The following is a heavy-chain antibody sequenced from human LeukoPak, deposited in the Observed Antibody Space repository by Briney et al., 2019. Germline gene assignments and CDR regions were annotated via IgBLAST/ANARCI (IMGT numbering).Heavy chain of an antibody. CDR1: GFTFSSYA. Sequence: GGSLRLSCAASGFTFSSYAMSWVRQAPGKGLEWVSAISGSGGSTYYADSVKGRFTISRDSSKNTLYLQMNSLRAEDTAVYYCSKSVLSVSYWGHFDYWGQGTLVTVSS. J-gene: IGHJ4*02. V-gene: IGHV3-23*01. CDR3: SKSVLSVSYWGHFDY. D-gene: IGHD1-26*01. CDR2: ISGSGGST.